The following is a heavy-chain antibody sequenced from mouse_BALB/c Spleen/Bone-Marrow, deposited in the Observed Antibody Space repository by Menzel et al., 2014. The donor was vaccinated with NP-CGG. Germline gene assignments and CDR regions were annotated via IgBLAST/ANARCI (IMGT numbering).Heavy chain of an antibody. V-gene: IGHV14-3*02. CDR1: GFNIKDTY. Sequence: VQLQQSGAELVKPGASVKLSCTASGFNIKDTYMHWVKQSPEQGLEWIGRIDPANGNTKYDPKFQGKSTITTDTSYNTVYLQLRSLTSEDTAVYYCARYDYRYSWFAYWGQGTLVTVSA. J-gene: IGHJ3*01. CDR3: ARYDYRYSWFAY. CDR2: IDPANGNT. D-gene: IGHD2-14*01.